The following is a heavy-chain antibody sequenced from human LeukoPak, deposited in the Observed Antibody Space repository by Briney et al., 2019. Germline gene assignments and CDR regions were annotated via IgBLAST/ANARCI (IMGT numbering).Heavy chain of an antibody. CDR2: ISGDSGTT. CDR3: AKHLLGTSYFDY. V-gene: IGHV3-23*01. Sequence: GGSLRLSCAASGFTFSNYDRSWVRQAPGKGLEWVSTISGDSGTTHYADSVRGRFTVSGDNSKNTLYLQMNSLRAEDTAVYYCAKHLLGTSYFDYWGQGTLVTVSS. CDR1: GFTFSNYD. D-gene: IGHD7-27*01. J-gene: IGHJ4*02.